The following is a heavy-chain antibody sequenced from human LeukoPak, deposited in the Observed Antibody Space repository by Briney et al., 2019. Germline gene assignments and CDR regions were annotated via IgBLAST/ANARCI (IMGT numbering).Heavy chain of an antibody. J-gene: IGHJ4*02. CDR2: IWYDGSNK. CDR1: GFTFSSYG. Sequence: GGSLRLSCAASGFTFSSYGMHWVRQAPGKGLEWVAVIWYDGSNKYYADSVKGRFTISRDNSKNTLYLQMNSLRAEDTAVYYCARSGIAAAGLTFDYWGQGTLVTVSS. D-gene: IGHD6-13*01. CDR3: ARSGIAAAGLTFDY. V-gene: IGHV3-33*01.